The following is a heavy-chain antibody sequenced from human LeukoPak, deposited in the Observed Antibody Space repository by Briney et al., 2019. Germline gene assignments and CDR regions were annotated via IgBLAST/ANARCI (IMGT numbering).Heavy chain of an antibody. CDR1: GFTFSSHA. V-gene: IGHV3-23*01. Sequence: PGGSLRLSCAVSGFTFSSHAMSWVRQAPGKGLEWVSAISADSYYTYYADSVQGRFTISRDNSKNTLYLQMNSLRAEDTALYYCANFVDTSMGGNDYWGQGTLVTVSS. CDR3: ANFVDTSMGGNDY. D-gene: IGHD5-18*01. CDR2: ISADSYYT. J-gene: IGHJ4*02.